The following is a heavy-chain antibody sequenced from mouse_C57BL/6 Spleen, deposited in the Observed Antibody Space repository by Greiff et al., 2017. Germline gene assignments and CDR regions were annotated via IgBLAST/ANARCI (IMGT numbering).Heavy chain of an antibody. D-gene: IGHD2-4*01. CDR1: GYTFTSYG. V-gene: IGHV1-81*01. Sequence: QVQLQQSGAELVKPGASVKLSCKASGYTFTSYGISWVKQSPGQGLEWIGEIYPGGGSTYYNEKFKGKATLTADKASSTAYMELRSLTSEDSAVYFCAKIGMITTYYAMDYWGQGTSVTVSS. CDR2: IYPGGGST. CDR3: AKIGMITTYYAMDY. J-gene: IGHJ4*01.